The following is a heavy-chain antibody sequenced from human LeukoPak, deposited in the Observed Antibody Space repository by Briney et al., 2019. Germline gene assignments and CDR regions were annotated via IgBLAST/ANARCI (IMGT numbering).Heavy chain of an antibody. V-gene: IGHV3-30-3*01. CDR2: ISYDGSNK. J-gene: IGHJ3*02. D-gene: IGHD3-10*01. CDR1: GFTFSSYA. Sequence: GGSLRLSCAASGFTFSSYAMHWVRQAPGKGLEWVAVISYDGSNKYYADSVKGRFTISRDNSKNTLYLQMNSLRAEDTAVYYCARDHNRDSGSYDDAFDIWGQGTMVTVSS. CDR3: ARDHNRDSGSYDDAFDI.